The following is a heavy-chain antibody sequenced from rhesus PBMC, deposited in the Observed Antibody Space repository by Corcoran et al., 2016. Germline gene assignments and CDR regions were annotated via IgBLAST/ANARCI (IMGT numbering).Heavy chain of an antibody. J-gene: IGHJ6*01. Sequence: EVQLVESGGGLVQPGGSLRLSCAASGFTFSSYGMSWVRQAPGKGLEWVSYISNGCGNTYYADSVKGRFTISRYNSKNTLSLQMNSLRAEDTALYYCAKNTVLGIMYGLDSWGQGVVVTVSS. V-gene: IGHV3S5*01. D-gene: IGHD2-21*01. CDR1: GFTFSSYG. CDR2: ISNGCGNT. CDR3: AKNTVLGIMYGLDS.